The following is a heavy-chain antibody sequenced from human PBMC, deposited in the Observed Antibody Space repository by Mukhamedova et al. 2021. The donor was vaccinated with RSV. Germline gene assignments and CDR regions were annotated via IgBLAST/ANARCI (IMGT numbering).Heavy chain of an antibody. CDR3: ARRDGDYGPLFLDY. CDR2: IYPGDSDT. D-gene: IGHD4-17*01. Sequence: GIIYPGDSDTRYSPSFQGQVTISADKSISTAYLQWSSLKASDTAMYYCARRDGDYGPLFLDYWGQGTLVTGSS. V-gene: IGHV5-51*01. J-gene: IGHJ4*02.